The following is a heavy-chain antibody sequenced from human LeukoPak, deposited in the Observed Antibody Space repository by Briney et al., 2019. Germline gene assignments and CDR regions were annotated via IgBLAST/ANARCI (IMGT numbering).Heavy chain of an antibody. V-gene: IGHV3-30*03. CDR3: AVSGWPPDFDY. Sequence: GGSLRLSCAVSGFTFSSFGMHWVRQTPGKGLEWVAAISYDATNKYYLDSVKGRFTISRDNSKNTLYLQMNSLRAEDTAVYYCAVSGWPPDFDYWGQGTLVTVSS. J-gene: IGHJ4*02. CDR2: ISYDATNK. CDR1: GFTFSSFG. D-gene: IGHD6-19*01.